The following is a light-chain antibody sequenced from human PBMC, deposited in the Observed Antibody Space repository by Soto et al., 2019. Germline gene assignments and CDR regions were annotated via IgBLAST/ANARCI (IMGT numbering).Light chain of an antibody. CDR2: DAS. J-gene: IGKJ2*01. Sequence: DIQMTQSPSTLSASVGDRVTITCRASQSMSIWLAWYHQKPGKAPKLLIYDASTLESGVPSRFSGSGSGTEFTLTISSLQPDDFATYYCQQYYIYPGTFGQGTKLEIK. CDR3: QQYYIYPGT. CDR1: QSMSIW. V-gene: IGKV1-5*01.